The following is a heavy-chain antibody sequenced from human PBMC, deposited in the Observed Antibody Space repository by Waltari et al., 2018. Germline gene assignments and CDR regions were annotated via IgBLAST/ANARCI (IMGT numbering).Heavy chain of an antibody. J-gene: IGHJ2*01. CDR2: IYYSGST. CDR1: GYSISSSSYY. Sequence: QVQLQESGPGLVKPSETLSLTCAVSGYSISSSSYYWGWIRQPPGKGLEWIGSIYYSGSTYYNPSLKSRVTISVDTSKNQFSLKLSSVTAADTAVYYCARHSFYQQLVWRYFDLWGRGTLVTVSS. CDR3: ARHSFYQQLVWRYFDL. V-gene: IGHV4-39*01. D-gene: IGHD6-13*01.